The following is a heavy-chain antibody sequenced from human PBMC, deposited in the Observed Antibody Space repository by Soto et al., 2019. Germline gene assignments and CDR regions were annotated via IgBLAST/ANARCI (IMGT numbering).Heavy chain of an antibody. CDR3: ARSWAYYYDSSGFSGFDY. Sequence: GGSLRLSCAPSGFTFSSYWMHWVRQAPGKGLVWVSRINSDGSSTSYADSVKGRFTISRDNAKNTLYLQMDSLRVEDTAVYYCARSWAYYYDSSGFSGFDYWGQGTLVTVSS. CDR1: GFTFSSYW. J-gene: IGHJ4*02. D-gene: IGHD3-22*01. V-gene: IGHV3-74*01. CDR2: INSDGSST.